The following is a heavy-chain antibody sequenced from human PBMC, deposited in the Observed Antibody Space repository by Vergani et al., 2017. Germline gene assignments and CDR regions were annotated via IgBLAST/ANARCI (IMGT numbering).Heavy chain of an antibody. CDR3: ARLIRDTMVRGVSFGMDV. D-gene: IGHD3-10*01. CDR2: IDPSDSYT. Sequence: EVQLVQSGAEVKKPGESLRISCKGSGYSFTSYWISWVRQMPGKGLEWMGRIDPSDSYTNYSPSFQGHVTISADKSISTAYLQWSSRKASDTAMYYCARLIRDTMVRGVSFGMDVWGQGTTVTVSS. CDR1: GYSFTSYW. J-gene: IGHJ6*02. V-gene: IGHV5-10-1*03.